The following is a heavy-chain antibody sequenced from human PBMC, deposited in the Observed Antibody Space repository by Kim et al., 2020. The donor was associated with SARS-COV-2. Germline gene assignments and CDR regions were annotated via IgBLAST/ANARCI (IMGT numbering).Heavy chain of an antibody. CDR2: INSYNDNT. D-gene: IGHD3-16*01. CDR3: TWGSTASDFHSYIMHV. Sequence: ASVKVSCKASGYTYPSYAISWVRQAPGQGLEWLGWINSYNDNTKYAQKFRDRVTLTTDTPTSTAFMELRNLRPDDTAVYYCTWGSTASDFHSYIMHVWGQ. CDR1: GYTYPSYA. V-gene: IGHV1-18*01. J-gene: IGHJ6*02.